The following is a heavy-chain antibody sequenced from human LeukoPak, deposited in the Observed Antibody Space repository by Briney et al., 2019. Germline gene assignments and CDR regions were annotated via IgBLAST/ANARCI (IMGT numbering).Heavy chain of an antibody. CDR3: ARDSSGFAPGHPTLFDY. CDR1: GYTFTGYY. J-gene: IGHJ4*02. D-gene: IGHD3-22*01. CDR2: INPNSGGT. V-gene: IGHV1-2*02. Sequence: GASVKVSCKASGYTFTGYYMHWVRQAPGQGLEWMGWINPNSGGTNYAQKFQGRVTMTRDTSISTAYMELSRLRSDDTAVYYCARDSSGFAPGHPTLFDYWGQGTLVTVSS.